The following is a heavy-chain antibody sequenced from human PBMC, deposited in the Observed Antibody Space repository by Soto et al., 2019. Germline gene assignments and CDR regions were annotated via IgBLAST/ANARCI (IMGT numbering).Heavy chain of an antibody. CDR2: IYYSGST. V-gene: IGHV4-39*01. J-gene: IGHJ4*02. Sequence: SETLSLTCTVSGGSISSSSYYWGWIRQPPGKGLEWIGSIYYSGSTYYNTSLKNRVTISVDTSKNQFSLKLSSVTAADTAVYYCARQYDYVRGSYHPPDYWGQGTLVTVSS. CDR1: GGSISSSSYY. D-gene: IGHD3-16*02. CDR3: ARQYDYVRGSYHPPDY.